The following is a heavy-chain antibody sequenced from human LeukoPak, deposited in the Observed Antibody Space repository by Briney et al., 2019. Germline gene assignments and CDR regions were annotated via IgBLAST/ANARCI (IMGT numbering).Heavy chain of an antibody. J-gene: IGHJ4*02. CDR1: GGSISSYY. Sequence: SETLSLTCTVSGGSISSYYWSWIRQPPGKGLEWIGYIYYSGSTNYNPSLKSRVIISVDTSKNQFSLKLSSVTAADTAVYYCARGYMIDYWGQGTLVTVSS. CDR3: ARGYMIDY. D-gene: IGHD5-12*01. CDR2: IYYSGST. V-gene: IGHV4-59*01.